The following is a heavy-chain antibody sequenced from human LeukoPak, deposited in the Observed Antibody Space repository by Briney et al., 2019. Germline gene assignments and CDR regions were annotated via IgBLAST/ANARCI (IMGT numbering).Heavy chain of an antibody. CDR1: GGSISSYY. CDR2: IYTSGST. Sequence: PSETLSLTCTVSGGSISSYYWSWIRQPAGKGLDCIGRIYTSGSTNYNPSLKSRVTMSVDTSKNQFSLKLSSVTAADTAVYYCARDRSSGWYGGYYFDYWGQGTLVTVSS. CDR3: ARDRSSGWYGGYYFDY. J-gene: IGHJ4*02. V-gene: IGHV4-4*07. D-gene: IGHD6-19*01.